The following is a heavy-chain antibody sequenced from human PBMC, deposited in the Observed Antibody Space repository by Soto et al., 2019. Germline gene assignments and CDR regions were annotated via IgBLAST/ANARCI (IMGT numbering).Heavy chain of an antibody. CDR3: ARVRQSLKYYYYYGMDV. CDR2: ISYDGSNK. J-gene: IGHJ6*02. Sequence: PGGSLRLSCAASGFTFSSYAMHWVRQAPGKGLEWVAVISYDGSNKYYADSVKGRFTISRDNSKNTLYLQMNSLRAEDTAAYYCARVRQSLKYYYYYGMDVWGQGTTVTVSS. V-gene: IGHV3-30-3*01. CDR1: GFTFSSYA.